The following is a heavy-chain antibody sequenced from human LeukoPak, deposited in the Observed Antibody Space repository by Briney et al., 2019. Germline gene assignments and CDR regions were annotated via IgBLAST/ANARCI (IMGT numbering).Heavy chain of an antibody. CDR2: ISGSGGST. J-gene: IGHJ4*02. D-gene: IGHD3/OR15-3a*01. CDR1: GFTFNDYA. Sequence: PGGSLRLSCAASGFTFNDYAIHWVRQAPGKGLEWVSAISGSGGSTYYADSVKGRFTISRDNSKNTLYLQMNSLRAEDTAVYYCAKDPSFGWGVRGGLFDYWGQGTLVTVSS. V-gene: IGHV3-23*01. CDR3: AKDPSFGWGVRGGLFDY.